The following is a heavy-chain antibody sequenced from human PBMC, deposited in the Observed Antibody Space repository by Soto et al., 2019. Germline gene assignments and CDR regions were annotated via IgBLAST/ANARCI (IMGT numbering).Heavy chain of an antibody. CDR1: GFTFDDYA. Sequence: EVELVESGGGLVQPGRSLRLSCTTSGFTFDDYAMHWVRQAPGKGLEWVSGITWNSDIIDYADSVKGRFTVSRDNAKNALDLQMNRLRAEDTALYYCAKELGPAPSVDVGGQGTLVTVSS. V-gene: IGHV3-9*01. J-gene: IGHJ4*02. D-gene: IGHD7-27*01. CDR3: AKELGPAPSVDV. CDR2: ITWNSDII.